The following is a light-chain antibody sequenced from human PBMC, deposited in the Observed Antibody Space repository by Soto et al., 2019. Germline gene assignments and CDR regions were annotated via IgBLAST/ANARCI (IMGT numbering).Light chain of an antibody. Sequence: EFVFTQSPGTLSLSPGERATLSCRASQTVRNNYLAWSPQKLGQAPRLMIYDASSRDTGILERFGCGGAGTACTRTISRLEPEDVAVDYCQQFSSSTLTFGGGTKVDIK. V-gene: IGKV3-20*01. CDR1: QTVRNNY. CDR3: QQFSSSTLT. CDR2: DAS. J-gene: IGKJ4*01.